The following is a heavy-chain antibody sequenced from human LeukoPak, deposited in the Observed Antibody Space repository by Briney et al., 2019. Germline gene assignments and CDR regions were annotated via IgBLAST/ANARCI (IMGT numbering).Heavy chain of an antibody. CDR2: ISAYNGNT. Sequence: ASVKVSCKASGYTFTSYGISWVRQAPGQGLEWMGWISAYNGNTNYAQKLQGRVTMTTDTSTSTAYMELRSLRSDDTAVHYCARDRMVRGFDYYYGMDVWGKGTTVTVSS. CDR3: ARDRMVRGFDYYYGMDV. CDR1: GYTFTSYG. V-gene: IGHV1-18*04. D-gene: IGHD3-10*01. J-gene: IGHJ6*04.